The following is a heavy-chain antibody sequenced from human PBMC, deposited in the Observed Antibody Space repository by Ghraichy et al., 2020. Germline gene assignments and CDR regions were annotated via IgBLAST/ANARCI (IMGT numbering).Heavy chain of an antibody. CDR2: IIPIFGTA. Sequence: SVKVSCKASGGTFSSYAISWVRQAPGQGLEWMGGIIPIFGTANYAQKFQGRVTITADESTSTAYMELSSLRSEDTAVYYCARDPQYSSSWYSYGMDVWGQGTTVTVSS. J-gene: IGHJ6*02. CDR1: GGTFSSYA. CDR3: ARDPQYSSSWYSYGMDV. V-gene: IGHV1-69*13. D-gene: IGHD6-13*01.